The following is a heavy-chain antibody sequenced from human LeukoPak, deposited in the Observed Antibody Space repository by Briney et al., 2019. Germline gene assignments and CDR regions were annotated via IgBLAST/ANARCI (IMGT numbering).Heavy chain of an antibody. CDR3: ARDTTLYYYDSSGPDY. CDR1: GFTFSDYR. V-gene: IGHV3-48*01. J-gene: IGHJ4*02. D-gene: IGHD3-22*01. Sequence: GGSLRLSCAASGFTFSDYRMMWVRQPPRKGLEWVSSISSSSTSIYYADSVKGRFTTSRDNAKNSLFLQINSLRVEDTAVYYCARDTTLYYYDSSGPDYWGQGTLVTVSS. CDR2: ISSSSTSI.